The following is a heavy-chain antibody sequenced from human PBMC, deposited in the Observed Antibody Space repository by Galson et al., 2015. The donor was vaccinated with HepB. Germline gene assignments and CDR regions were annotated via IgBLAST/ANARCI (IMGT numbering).Heavy chain of an antibody. CDR3: AKLGVDVYYFDY. V-gene: IGHV3-30*18. D-gene: IGHD3-16*01. CDR2: ISYDGSNK. J-gene: IGHJ4*02. CDR1: GFTFSSYG. Sequence: SLRLSCAASGFTFSSYGMHWVRQAPGKGLEWVAVISYDGSNKYYADSVKGRFTISRDNSKNTLYLQMNSLRAEDTAVYYCAKLGVDVYYFDYWGQGTLVTVSS.